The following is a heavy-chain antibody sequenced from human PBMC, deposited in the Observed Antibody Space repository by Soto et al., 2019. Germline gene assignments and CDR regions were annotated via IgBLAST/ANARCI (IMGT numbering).Heavy chain of an antibody. D-gene: IGHD1-1*01. Sequence: GGSLRLSCAASGFTFSDYSMSWVRQTPERGLEWVSTLTRGGTSYYADSVQGRFTVSRDNSKNTVSLQMHSLGAEDTALYYCTKRATTVPTPGNYFDSWGQGTLVTVSS. V-gene: IGHV3-23*01. CDR2: LTRGGTS. CDR1: GFTFSDYS. J-gene: IGHJ4*02. CDR3: TKRATTVPTPGNYFDS.